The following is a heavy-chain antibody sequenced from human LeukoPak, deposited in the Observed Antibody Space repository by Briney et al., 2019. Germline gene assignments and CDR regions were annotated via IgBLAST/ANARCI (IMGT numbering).Heavy chain of an antibody. CDR2: IYYSGST. J-gene: IGHJ6*02. D-gene: IGHD2-15*01. CDR1: GGSISSYY. Sequence: SETLSLTCTVSGGSISSYYWSWIRQPPGKGLEWIGYIYYSGSTNYNPSLKSRVTISVDTSKNQFSLKLSSVTAADTAVYYCARALYCSGGSCYAANYYYGIDVWGQGTTVTVSS. V-gene: IGHV4-59*08. CDR3: ARALYCSGGSCYAANYYYGIDV.